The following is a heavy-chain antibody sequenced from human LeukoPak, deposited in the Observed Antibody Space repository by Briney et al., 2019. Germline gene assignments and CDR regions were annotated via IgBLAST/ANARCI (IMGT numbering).Heavy chain of an antibody. Sequence: GASVKVSGKASGFSYGISWVRQAPGQGLEWMGWISAYHGNTNYAQKLQGRVTMTTDTSTSTAYMELRSLRSDDTAVYYCARDGSGTWNDYWGQGTLVTVSS. D-gene: IGHD3-10*01. CDR2: ISAYHGNT. J-gene: IGHJ4*02. CDR3: ARDGSGTWNDY. V-gene: IGHV1-18*01. CDR1: GFSYG.